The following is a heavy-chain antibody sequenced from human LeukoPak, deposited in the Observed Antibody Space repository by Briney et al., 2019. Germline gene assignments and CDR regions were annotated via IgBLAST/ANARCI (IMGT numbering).Heavy chain of an antibody. CDR2: IYYSGST. D-gene: IGHD3-10*01. J-gene: IGHJ4*02. CDR3: ARITAALDGSGSYRLYYFDY. Sequence: PSETLSLTCTVSGGSISSYYWSWIRQPPGKGLEWIGYIYYSGSTNYNPSLKSRVTISVDTSKNQFSLKLSSVTAADTAVYYCARITAALDGSGSYRLYYFDYWGQGTLVTVSS. V-gene: IGHV4-59*08. CDR1: GGSISSYY.